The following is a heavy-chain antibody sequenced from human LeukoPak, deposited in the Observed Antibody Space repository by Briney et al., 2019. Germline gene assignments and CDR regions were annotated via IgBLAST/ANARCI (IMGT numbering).Heavy chain of an antibody. V-gene: IGHV1-2*02. CDR1: GYSFTGYY. CDR3: ARGIMITFGGVIAHYNWFDP. D-gene: IGHD3-16*02. J-gene: IGHJ5*02. CDR2: IDPNSGDT. Sequence: ASVKVSCKASGYSFTGYYIHWVRQATGQGLEWMGWIDPNSGDTEYPQKFQGRVTMTRDTSISTAYMELSRLRSDDTAVYFCARGIMITFGGVIAHYNWFDPWGQGTLVTVSS.